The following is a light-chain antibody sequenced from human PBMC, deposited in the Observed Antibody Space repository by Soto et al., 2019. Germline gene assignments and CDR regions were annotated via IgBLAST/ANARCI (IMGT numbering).Light chain of an antibody. Sequence: QSVLTQPASVSGSPGQSITISCTGTSSDVGGYNYVSWYQQHPGKAPKLMIYDVNNRPSGVSNRFSGSKSGNTASLTISGLQAEDEADYYCSSYTSSSDYVFGTGTKLTVL. CDR3: SSYTSSSDYV. V-gene: IGLV2-14*03. J-gene: IGLJ1*01. CDR2: DVN. CDR1: SSDVGGYNY.